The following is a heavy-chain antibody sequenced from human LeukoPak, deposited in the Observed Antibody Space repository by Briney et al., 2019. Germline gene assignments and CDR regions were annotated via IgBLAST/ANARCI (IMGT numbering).Heavy chain of an antibody. Sequence: SQTLSLTCAISGDSVSSNTGGWHWIRQSPSRGLEWLGRTYYRSKLYNDYAVFVKSRITINPDTSKNQFSLNLTSVTAADTAVYYCARSLGAYWGLGTLVTVSS. D-gene: IGHD3-16*01. J-gene: IGHJ4*02. CDR1: GDSVSSNTGG. V-gene: IGHV6-1*01. CDR3: ARSLGAY. CDR2: TYYRSKLYN.